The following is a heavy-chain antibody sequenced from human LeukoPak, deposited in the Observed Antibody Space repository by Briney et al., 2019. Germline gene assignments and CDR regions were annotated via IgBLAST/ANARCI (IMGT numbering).Heavy chain of an antibody. Sequence: ASVKVSCKASGYTFTSYYMHWVRQAPGQGLEWMGIINPSGGSTSYAQKFQGRVTMTRDTSISTAYMELSRLRSDDTAVYYCARGRLDYYDSSGYYDYWGQGTLVTVSS. CDR1: GYTFTSYY. J-gene: IGHJ4*02. CDR3: ARGRLDYYDSSGYYDY. CDR2: INPSGGST. V-gene: IGHV1-46*01. D-gene: IGHD3-22*01.